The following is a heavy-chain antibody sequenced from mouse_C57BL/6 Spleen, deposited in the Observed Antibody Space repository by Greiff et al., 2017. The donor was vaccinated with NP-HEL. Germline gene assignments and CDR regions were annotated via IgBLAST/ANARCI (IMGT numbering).Heavy chain of an antibody. CDR2: IYPGSGNT. CDR1: GYTFTDYY. J-gene: IGHJ4*01. V-gene: IGHV1-76*01. D-gene: IGHD2-4*01. CDR3: ARDYDYDGGYAMDY. Sequence: VQLQQSGAELVRPGASVKLSCKASGYTFTDYYINWVKQRPGQGLEWIARIYPGSGNTYYNEKFKGKATLTAEKSSSTAYMQLSSLTSEDSAVYFCARDYDYDGGYAMDYWGQGTSVTVSS.